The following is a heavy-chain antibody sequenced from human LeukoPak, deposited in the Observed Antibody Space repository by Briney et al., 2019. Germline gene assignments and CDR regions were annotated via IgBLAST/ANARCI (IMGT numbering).Heavy chain of an antibody. V-gene: IGHV1-46*01. CDR2: INPSGGST. J-gene: IGHJ6*02. CDR1: GYTFTSYY. Sequence: GASVNVSCKASGYTFTSYYMHWVRQAPGQGLERMGIINPSGGSTSYAQKFQGRVTMTRDTSTSTVYMELSSLRSEDTAVYYCARDDGTRYYGMDVWGQGTTVTVSS. D-gene: IGHD1-26*01. CDR3: ARDDGTRYYGMDV.